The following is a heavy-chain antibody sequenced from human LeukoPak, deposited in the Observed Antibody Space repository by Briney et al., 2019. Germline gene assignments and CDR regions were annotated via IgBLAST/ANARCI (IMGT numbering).Heavy chain of an antibody. CDR3: ARGSYYGSGSYYGGFQH. Sequence: SETLSLTCTVSGGSISSYSWSWIRQPPGKGLEWIGYIYHSGSTYYNPSLKSRVTISVDRSKNQFSPKLSSVTAADTAVYYCARGSYYGSGSYYGGFQHWGQGTLVTVSS. CDR1: GGSISSYS. CDR2: IYHSGST. V-gene: IGHV4-30-2*01. J-gene: IGHJ1*01. D-gene: IGHD3-10*01.